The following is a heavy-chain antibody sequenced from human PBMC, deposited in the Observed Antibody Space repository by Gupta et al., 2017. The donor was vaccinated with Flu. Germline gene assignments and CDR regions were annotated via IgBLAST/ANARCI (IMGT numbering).Heavy chain of an antibody. CDR1: GGPIVSGTHY. CDR2: IYHSGYGSP. J-gene: IGHJ4*02. D-gene: IGHD6-13*01. CDR3: ASGGSWYEFDY. Sequence: QVQLQESGPGQVKPSQTLSLTCTVSGGPIVSGTHYWSWIRQHPGKGLEWIGSIYHSGYGSPYYNPSLKSRVTISADTSKNQFSLKLSSVTAADTAVYYCASGGSWYEFDYWGQGTRVTVSS. V-gene: IGHV4-31*03.